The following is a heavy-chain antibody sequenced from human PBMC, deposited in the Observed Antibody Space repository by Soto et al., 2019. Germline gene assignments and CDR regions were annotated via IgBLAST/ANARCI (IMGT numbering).Heavy chain of an antibody. Sequence: QVQLQQWGAGLLKPSETLSLTCAVYGGSFSGYYWSWIRQPPGKGLEWIGEINHSGSTNYNPSLKSRVTISVDTSKNQFSLKLSSVTAADTAVYYCARGYSSNEEQLATYEVIAFDYWGQGTLVTVSS. CDR2: INHSGST. CDR1: GGSFSGYY. J-gene: IGHJ4*02. CDR3: ARGYSSNEEQLATYEVIAFDY. V-gene: IGHV4-34*01. D-gene: IGHD6-13*01.